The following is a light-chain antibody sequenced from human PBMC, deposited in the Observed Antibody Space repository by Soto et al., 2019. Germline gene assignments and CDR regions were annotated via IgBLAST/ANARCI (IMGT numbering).Light chain of an antibody. CDR3: QQSYSTPYT. Sequence: DIQMTQSPSSLSASVGDRVTITCRASQSIGSYLTWYQQKVGEAPNLLVYPASTLQSGVPSRFSGSGSGTDFSLTITSRQPEDFATYFCQQSYSTPYTFGQGTKLEMK. CDR1: QSIGSY. V-gene: IGKV1-39*01. J-gene: IGKJ2*01. CDR2: PAS.